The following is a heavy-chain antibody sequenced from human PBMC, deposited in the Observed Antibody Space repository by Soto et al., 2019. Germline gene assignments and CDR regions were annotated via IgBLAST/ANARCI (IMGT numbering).Heavy chain of an antibody. CDR3: AKDRPWFDP. V-gene: IGHV3-30-3*01. CDR1: GFTFSSYA. Sequence: PGGSLRLSCAASGFTFSSYAMHWVRQAPGKGLEWVAVISYDGSNKYYADSVKGRFTISRDNSKNTLYLQMNSLRAEDTAVYYCAKDRPWFDPWGQGTLVTVSS. CDR2: ISYDGSNK. J-gene: IGHJ5*02.